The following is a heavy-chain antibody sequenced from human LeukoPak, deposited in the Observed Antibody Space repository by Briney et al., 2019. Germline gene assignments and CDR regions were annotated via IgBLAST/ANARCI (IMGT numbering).Heavy chain of an antibody. CDR3: ARDGPYDSSGYFDF. CDR2: ISSSGSTI. J-gene: IGHJ4*02. V-gene: IGHV3-48*03. CDR1: GFTFSSYE. D-gene: IGHD3-22*01. Sequence: PGGSLRLSCAASGFTFSSYEMNWVRQAPGRGLEWTSYISSSGSTIYYADSVKGRFTISRDNAKNSLYLQMNSLRAEDTAVYYCARDGPYDSSGYFDFWGQGTLVTVSS.